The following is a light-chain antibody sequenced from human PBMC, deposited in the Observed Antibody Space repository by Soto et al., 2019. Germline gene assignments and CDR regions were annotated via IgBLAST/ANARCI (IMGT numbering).Light chain of an antibody. J-gene: IGKJ5*01. V-gene: IGKV3-15*01. CDR2: GIS. Sequence: EMVMTQSPAILSVSPGESATLSCRASQSVNSNYLAWYQQHPGQPPRLLIYGISTRATGIPARFSGSGSGTEFSLTIRSLQSEDFAVYYCQQYSKWPITFGQGTRLET. CDR3: QQYSKWPIT. CDR1: QSVNSN.